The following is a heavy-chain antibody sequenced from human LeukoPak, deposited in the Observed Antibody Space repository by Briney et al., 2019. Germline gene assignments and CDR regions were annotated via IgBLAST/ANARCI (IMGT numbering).Heavy chain of an antibody. V-gene: IGHV3-21*01. Sequence: GGSLRLSCAASGFTFSSYSMNWVRQAPGKGLEWVSSISSSSSYIYYADSVKGRFTISRDNAKNSLYLQMNSLRAEDTAVYYCARENGYDYVWGSSDYWGQGTLVTVSS. CDR1: GFTFSSYS. J-gene: IGHJ4*02. CDR2: ISSSSSYI. CDR3: ARENGYDYVWGSSDY. D-gene: IGHD3-16*01.